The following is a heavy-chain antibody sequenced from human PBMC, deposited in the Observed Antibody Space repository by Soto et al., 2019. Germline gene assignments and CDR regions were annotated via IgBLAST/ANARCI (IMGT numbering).Heavy chain of an antibody. CDR1: GFTFSSYG. CDR2: IWYDGNNK. V-gene: IGHV3-33*01. Sequence: GGSLRLSCAASGFTFSSYGMHWVRQAPGKGLEWVAVIWYDGNNKYYADSVKGRFTISRDNSKNTLYVQMTSLRAEDTAIYYCAIGLHSLLDHWGQGTLVTVSS. J-gene: IGHJ4*02. CDR3: AIGLHSLLDH. D-gene: IGHD2-21*01.